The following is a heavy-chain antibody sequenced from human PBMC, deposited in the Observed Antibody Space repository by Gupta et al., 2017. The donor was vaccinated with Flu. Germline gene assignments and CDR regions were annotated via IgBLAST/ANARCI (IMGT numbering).Heavy chain of an antibody. D-gene: IGHD1-20*01. V-gene: IGHV3-23*01. CDR1: GFTFSSYA. CDR3: AKDSARNWNAYYYYGMDV. CDR2: ISGSGGST. Sequence: EVQLLESGGGLVQPGGSLRLSCAASGFTFSSYAMSWVRQAPGKGLEWVSAISGSGGSTYYADSVKGRFTISRDNSKNTLYLQMNSLRAEDTAVYYCAKDSARNWNAYYYYGMDVWGQGTTVTVSS. J-gene: IGHJ6*02.